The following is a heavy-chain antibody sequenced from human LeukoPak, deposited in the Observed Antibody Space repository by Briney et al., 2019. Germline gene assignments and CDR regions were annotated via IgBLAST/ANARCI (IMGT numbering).Heavy chain of an antibody. CDR2: INPNSGGR. CDR1: GYTFTRYY. CDR3: ARSADAFYFDY. J-gene: IGHJ4*02. V-gene: IGHV1-2*02. Sequence: ASVKVSCKASGYTFTRYYMHWVRQAPGQGLESMAWINPNSGGRNYAQKFEGRVTITSDTSISTAYMELSRLRSDDTAVYYCARSADAFYFDYWGQGTLVTVSS.